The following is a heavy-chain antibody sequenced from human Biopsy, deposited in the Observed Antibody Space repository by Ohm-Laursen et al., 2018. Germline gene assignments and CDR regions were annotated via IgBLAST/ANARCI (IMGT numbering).Heavy chain of an antibody. CDR1: GFTFSSYG. Sequence: SLRLSCAAPGFTFSSYGMSWVRQAPGKGLEWVSAITDSGGSTFYADSVKGRFTISRDNAEKSLYLQMNSLRAEDTAVYYCARDTRWSLYGMDVWGQGTTVSVSS. CDR2: ITDSGGST. CDR3: ARDTRWSLYGMDV. V-gene: IGHV3-23*01. D-gene: IGHD4-23*01. J-gene: IGHJ6*02.